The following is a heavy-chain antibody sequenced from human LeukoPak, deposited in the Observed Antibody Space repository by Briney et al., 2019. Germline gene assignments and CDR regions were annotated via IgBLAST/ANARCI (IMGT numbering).Heavy chain of an antibody. J-gene: IGHJ2*01. Sequence: SETLSLTCTDTGGSISTYYWSWIRQPPGKGLECIGEINNSGSTNYNPSLKSRVNISVDTSKDQFSLKLSSVTAADTAVYYCAREYGDNHWYFDLWGRGTLVTVSS. V-gene: IGHV4-34*01. CDR3: AREYGDNHWYFDL. CDR1: GGSISTYY. CDR2: INNSGST. D-gene: IGHD4-23*01.